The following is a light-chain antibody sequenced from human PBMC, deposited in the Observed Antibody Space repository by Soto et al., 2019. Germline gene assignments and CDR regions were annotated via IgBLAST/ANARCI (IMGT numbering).Light chain of an antibody. Sequence: EIVMTQSPATLSLSPGERATLSCRASQSVSNNYLAWYQQKPGQAPRLLIYGASNRATGIPDRFSGSGSGTDFTLTISRLEPEDFAVYYCQQYGSSRVTFGQGTRLEIK. CDR1: QSVSNNY. V-gene: IGKV3-20*01. J-gene: IGKJ5*01. CDR3: QQYGSSRVT. CDR2: GAS.